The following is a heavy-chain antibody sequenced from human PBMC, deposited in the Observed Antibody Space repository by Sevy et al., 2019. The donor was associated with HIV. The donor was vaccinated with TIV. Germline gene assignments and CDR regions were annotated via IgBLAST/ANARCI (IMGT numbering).Heavy chain of an antibody. CDR3: AKLHSRMIPGNGALDY. CDR1: GFSFSSYG. CDR2: ISYHGTNK. V-gene: IGHV3-30*18. D-gene: IGHD3-16*01. Sequence: GGSLRLSCVASGFSFSSYGMHWVRQAPGKGLEWVALISYHGTNKYYGDSVKGRFTISRDNSKNTLYLQMNSLRAEDTAIYYCAKLHSRMIPGNGALDYWGRGTLVTVSS. J-gene: IGHJ4*01.